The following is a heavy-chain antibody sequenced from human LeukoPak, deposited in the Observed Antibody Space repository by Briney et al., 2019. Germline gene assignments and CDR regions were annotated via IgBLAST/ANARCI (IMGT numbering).Heavy chain of an antibody. CDR3: ARDDCSSISCYHNWFDP. V-gene: IGHV3-7*01. CDR2: XXQDGSEK. Sequence: GGSLRLSCAASGFTFSSYWMSWVRQAPGKXXXXXXXXXQDGSEKYYVDSVKGRFTISRDNAKNSLYLQMNSLRAEDTAVYYCARDDCSSISCYHNWFDPWGQGTLVTVSS. J-gene: IGHJ5*02. D-gene: IGHD2-2*01. CDR1: GFTFSSYW.